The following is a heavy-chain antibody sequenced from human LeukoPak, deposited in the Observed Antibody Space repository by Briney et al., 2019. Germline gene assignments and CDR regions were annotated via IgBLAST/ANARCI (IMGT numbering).Heavy chain of an antibody. CDR1: GFTFSNYP. CDR3: ARAGNWGSPLYYSDF. CDR2: ISNNGGNT. D-gene: IGHD7-27*01. J-gene: IGHJ4*02. V-gene: IGHV3-64*02. Sequence: GGPLRLSCAASGFTFSNYPMHWVRQAPGKGLEYVSAISNNGGNTYYADSVKGRFTISRDNSKNTLYLQMGSLRAEDMAVYYCARAGNWGSPLYYSDFWGQGTLVTVSS.